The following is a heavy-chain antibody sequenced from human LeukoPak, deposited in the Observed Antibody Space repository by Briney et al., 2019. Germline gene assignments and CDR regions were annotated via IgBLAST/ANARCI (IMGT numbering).Heavy chain of an antibody. CDR2: IYYSGST. Sequence: PSETLSLTCTASGASISSTTYYWGWIRQPPRKGLEWIASIYYSGSTYYNPSLKSRVTISVDTSKNQFSLKLSSVTAADTAVYYCARHKYSSGWPPEGAFDIWGQGTMVTVSS. CDR1: GASISSTTYY. V-gene: IGHV4-39*01. D-gene: IGHD6-19*01. CDR3: ARHKYSSGWPPEGAFDI. J-gene: IGHJ3*02.